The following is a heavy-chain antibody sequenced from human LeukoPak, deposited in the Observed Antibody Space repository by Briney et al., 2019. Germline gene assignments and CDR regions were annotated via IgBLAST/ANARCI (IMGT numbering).Heavy chain of an antibody. CDR3: ARAGEYSGYDPDY. Sequence: PSETLPLTFTVSGGSISSYYWSWIRQPPGKGLEWIGYIYYSGSTNYNPSLKSRVTISVDTSKNQFSLKLSSVTAADTAVYYCARAGEYSGYDPDYWGQGTLVTVSS. CDR2: IYYSGST. CDR1: GGSISSYY. D-gene: IGHD5-12*01. V-gene: IGHV4-59*08. J-gene: IGHJ4*02.